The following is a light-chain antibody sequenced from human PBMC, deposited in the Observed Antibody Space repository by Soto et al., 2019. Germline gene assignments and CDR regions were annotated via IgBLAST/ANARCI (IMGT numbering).Light chain of an antibody. J-gene: IGLJ1*01. CDR2: EVS. Sequence: QSALTQPPSASASPAPSVTTSCTGTSSDVGGYNYVSWYQQHPGKAPKLMIYEVSKRPSGVPDRFSGSKSGNTASLTVSGLQAEDEADYYCSSYAGSNNYVFGTGTKVTV. CDR3: SSYAGSNNYV. CDR1: SSDVGGYNY. V-gene: IGLV2-8*01.